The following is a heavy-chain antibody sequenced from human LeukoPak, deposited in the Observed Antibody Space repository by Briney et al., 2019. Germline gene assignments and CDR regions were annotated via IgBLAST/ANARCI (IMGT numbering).Heavy chain of an antibody. CDR1: GFPFNSYI. V-gene: IGHV3-23*01. Sequence: PGGSLRLSCVASGFPFNSYIMTWVRQAPGKGLEWVSGIRGTGGRTFYADSVKGRFTISRDNSKNTLFLEMKSLRVDDTALYSWAMMGETTGLFAAGGKGTLVPVP. CDR3: AMMGETTGLFAA. CDR2: IRGTGGRT. D-gene: IGHD3-16*01. J-gene: IGHJ4*02.